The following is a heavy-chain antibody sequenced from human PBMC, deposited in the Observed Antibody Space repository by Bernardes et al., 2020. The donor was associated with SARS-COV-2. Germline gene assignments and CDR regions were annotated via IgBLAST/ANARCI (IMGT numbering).Heavy chain of an antibody. CDR1: GFTVSYNY. Sequence: GGSLRLSCAASGFTVSYNYMSWVRQAPGKGLEWVSVIYSAGSTYYADSVKGRFTISRDNSENTLYLQMNSLRVEDTAVYYCAKEWDTVPGNAFDIWGHGTLVTVSS. D-gene: IGHD2-8*01. J-gene: IGHJ3*02. CDR2: IYSAGST. V-gene: IGHV3-53*01. CDR3: AKEWDTVPGNAFDI.